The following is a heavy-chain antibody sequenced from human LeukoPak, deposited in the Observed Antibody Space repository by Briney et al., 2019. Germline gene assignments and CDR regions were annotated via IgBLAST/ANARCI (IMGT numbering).Heavy chain of an antibody. V-gene: IGHV3-33*06. CDR2: IWYDGSNK. Sequence: GRSLRLSCAASGFTFSSYGMHWVRQAPGKGLEWVAVIWYDGSNKYYADSVKGRFTISRDNSKNTLYLQMNSLRAEDTAVYYCAEGPEYSGYDLFDYWGQGTLVTVSS. CDR3: AEGPEYSGYDLFDY. CDR1: GFTFSSYG. J-gene: IGHJ4*02. D-gene: IGHD5-12*01.